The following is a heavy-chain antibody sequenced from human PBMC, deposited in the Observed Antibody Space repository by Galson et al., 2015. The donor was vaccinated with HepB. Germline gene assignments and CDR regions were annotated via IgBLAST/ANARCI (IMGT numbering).Heavy chain of an antibody. Sequence: CAISGDSVSSNSAAWNWIRQSPSRGLEWLGRTYYRSKWYNDYAVSVKSRITINPDTSKNQFSLQLNSVTPEDTAVYYCARDYGIAVAAHVDVWGQGTTVTVSS. J-gene: IGHJ6*02. V-gene: IGHV6-1*01. CDR2: TYYRSKWYN. CDR1: GDSVSSNSAA. CDR3: ARDYGIAVAAHVDV. D-gene: IGHD6-19*01.